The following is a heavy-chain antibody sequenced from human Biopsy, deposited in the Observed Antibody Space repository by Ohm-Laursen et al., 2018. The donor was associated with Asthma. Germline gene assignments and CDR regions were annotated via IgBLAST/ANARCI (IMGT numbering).Heavy chain of an antibody. D-gene: IGHD4-17*01. Sequence: ASVISCKISGYSLTDLSMHWVRQAPGQGLEWMGGHDHEEGGTVNAWRFQGRVTMTEDTSTDTAYMELSSLSSDDTAVYYCASDFPKDYVRYNFQFWGQGTLVTVSS. V-gene: IGHV1-24*01. CDR1: GYSLTDLS. J-gene: IGHJ4*02. CDR2: HDHEEGGT. CDR3: ASDFPKDYVRYNFQF.